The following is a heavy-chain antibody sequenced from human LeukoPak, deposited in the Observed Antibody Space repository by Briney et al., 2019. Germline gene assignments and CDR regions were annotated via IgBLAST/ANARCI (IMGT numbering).Heavy chain of an antibody. Sequence: SGTLSLTCAVSGGSISSHNWWTWVRQPPGKGLEWIGEIYHSGSTNYNPSLKSRVTISVDKSKNQFSLKLSSVTAADTAVYYCARANDYGDPMPRYMDVWGKGTTVTVSS. CDR1: GGSISSHNW. J-gene: IGHJ6*03. D-gene: IGHD4-17*01. CDR3: ARANDYGDPMPRYMDV. V-gene: IGHV4-4*02. CDR2: IYHSGST.